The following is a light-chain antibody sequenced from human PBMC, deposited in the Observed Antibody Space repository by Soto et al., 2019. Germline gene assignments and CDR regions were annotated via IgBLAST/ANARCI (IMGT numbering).Light chain of an antibody. J-gene: IGKJ1*01. CDR3: QQYNNWPWT. V-gene: IGKV3-15*01. Sequence: EIVMTQSPGTLSVSAGDRATLSCRASQSVRDNLAWYQQKLGQAPRLLFYGPSTRATGVPARFSCSGTGTDVTLTISSLQSEDFAVYYCQQYNNWPWTFGQGTKVEIK. CDR1: QSVRDN. CDR2: GPS.